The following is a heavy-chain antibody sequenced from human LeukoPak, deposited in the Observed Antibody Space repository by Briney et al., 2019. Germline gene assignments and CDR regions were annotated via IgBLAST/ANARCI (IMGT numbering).Heavy chain of an antibody. CDR3: ARGYSSSWNYFDY. D-gene: IGHD6-13*01. CDR1: GGSISNYW. V-gene: IGHV4-59*01. J-gene: IGHJ4*02. CDR2: VFDSGST. Sequence: SETLSLTCTASGGSISNYWWSWIRQPPGKGLEWIGYVFDSGSTNYNPSLKSRVTISVDTSKKQFSLKLSSVTAADTAVFYCARGYSSSWNYFDYWGQGTLVSVSS.